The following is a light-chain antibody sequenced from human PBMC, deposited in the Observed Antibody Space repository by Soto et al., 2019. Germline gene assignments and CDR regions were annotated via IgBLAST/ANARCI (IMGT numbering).Light chain of an antibody. CDR2: GAS. Sequence: EIVMTQSPATLSVSPGERATLSCRASQSVSSNLAWYLQKPGQAPRLLIYGASTRATGIPARFSGSGSGTEFTLTISSLQSEDFAVYYCQQYNNWPRGTFGQGTKLEIK. V-gene: IGKV3-15*01. J-gene: IGKJ2*02. CDR1: QSVSSN. CDR3: QQYNNWPRGT.